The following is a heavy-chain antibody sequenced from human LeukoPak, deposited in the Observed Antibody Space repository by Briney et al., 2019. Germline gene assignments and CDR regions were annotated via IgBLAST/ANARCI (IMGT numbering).Heavy chain of an antibody. J-gene: IGHJ4*02. V-gene: IGHV1-3*01. CDR3: ARDKRGSAGFDY. D-gene: IGHD3-10*01. CDR1: GYTFTSYA. CDR2: INAGNGNT. Sequence: ASVKVSCKASGYTFTSYAMHWVRQAPGQRLEWMGWINAGNGNTKYSQKFQGRVTITRDTSASTAYMELSSLRSEDTAVYYCARDKRGSAGFDYWGQGTLVTVSS.